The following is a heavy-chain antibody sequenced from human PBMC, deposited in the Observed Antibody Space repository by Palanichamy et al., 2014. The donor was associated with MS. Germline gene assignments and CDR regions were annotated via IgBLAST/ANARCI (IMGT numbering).Heavy chain of an antibody. CDR1: RFSFSNYW. D-gene: IGHD6-13*01. J-gene: IGHJ3*02. Sequence: EVQLVESGGGLVQPGGSLRLSCAASRFSFSNYWMNWVRQAPGKGLEWVANIKQDGSEKYYVDSVKGRFTISRDNAKNSLYLQMNSPRAEDTAVYYCARPKHISAATGAFDIWGQGTMVTVSS. V-gene: IGHV3-7*04. CDR3: ARPKHISAATGAFDI. CDR2: IKQDGSEK.